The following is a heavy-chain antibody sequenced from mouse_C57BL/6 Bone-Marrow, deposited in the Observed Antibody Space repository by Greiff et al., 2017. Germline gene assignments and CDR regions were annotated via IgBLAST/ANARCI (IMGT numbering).Heavy chain of an antibody. CDR1: GYAFSSSW. J-gene: IGHJ3*01. CDR2: IYPGDGDT. CDR3: AREVLRSPWFAY. V-gene: IGHV1-82*01. Sequence: QVTLKESGPELVKPGASVKISCKASGYAFSSSWMNWVKQRPGKGLEWIGRIYPGDGDTNYNGKFKGKATLTADKSSSTAYMQLSSLTSEDSAVYFCAREVLRSPWFAYWGQGTLVTVSA. D-gene: IGHD1-1*01.